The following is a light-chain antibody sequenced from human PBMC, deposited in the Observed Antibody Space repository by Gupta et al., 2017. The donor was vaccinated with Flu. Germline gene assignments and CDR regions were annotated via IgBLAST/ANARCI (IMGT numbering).Light chain of an antibody. CDR2: SIN. CDR1: TSNIGGNY. Sequence: QSVLADSPSASGTPGQRVTISCSGSTSNIGGNYVYWYQQFPGTAPKLLIHSINQRPSGVPDRFSASKSGTSAPLAISGLQSEDEADYFCESWDDSLNGFVFGGGTKITVL. V-gene: IGLV1-47*02. CDR3: ESWDDSLNGFV. J-gene: IGLJ1*01.